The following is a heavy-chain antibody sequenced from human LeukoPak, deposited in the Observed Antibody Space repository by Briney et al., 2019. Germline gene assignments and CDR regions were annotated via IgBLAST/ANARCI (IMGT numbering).Heavy chain of an antibody. CDR3: AREPTQPGYSSSWLYFDY. J-gene: IGHJ4*02. Sequence: PGGSLRLSCAASGFTFSSYAMHWVRQAPGKGLEWVANIKQDGSEKYYVDSVKGRFTISRDNAKNSLYLQMNSLRAEDTAVYYCAREPTQPGYSSSWLYFDYWGQGTLVTVSS. D-gene: IGHD6-13*01. CDR1: GFTFSSYA. CDR2: IKQDGSEK. V-gene: IGHV3-7*01.